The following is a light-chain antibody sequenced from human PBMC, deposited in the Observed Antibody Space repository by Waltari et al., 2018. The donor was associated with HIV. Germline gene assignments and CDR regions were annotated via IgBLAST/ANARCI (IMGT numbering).Light chain of an antibody. CDR2: EDN. Sequence: NFMLTQPHSVSESPGKTVTISCTGSSGSIGTTSVQWYQQRPGSAPTTVIYEDNRRPSGVPDRFSGSIDSSSNSASLTISGLKTEDEADYYCQSYDSTNHVVFGGGTKLTVL. J-gene: IGLJ2*01. CDR3: QSYDSTNHVV. CDR1: SGSIGTTS. V-gene: IGLV6-57*02.